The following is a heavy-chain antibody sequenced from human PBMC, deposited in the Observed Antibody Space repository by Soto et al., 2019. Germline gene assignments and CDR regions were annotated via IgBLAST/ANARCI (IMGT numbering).Heavy chain of an antibody. CDR1: GFTFSSYG. J-gene: IGHJ2*01. CDR2: IWYDGSNK. Sequence: QVQLVESGGGVVQPGRSLRLSCAASGFTFSSYGMHWVRQAPGKGLEWVAVIWYDGSNKYYADSVKGRFTISRDNSKNTLYLQMNSLRAEDTAVYYCARDDFGYFDLWGSGTLVTVSS. CDR3: ARDDFGYFDL. V-gene: IGHV3-33*01. D-gene: IGHD3-3*01.